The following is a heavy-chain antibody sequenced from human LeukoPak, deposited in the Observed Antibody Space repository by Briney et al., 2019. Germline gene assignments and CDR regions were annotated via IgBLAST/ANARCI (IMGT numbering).Heavy chain of an antibody. D-gene: IGHD1-1*01. CDR3: ARLNGGY. Sequence: SETLSLTCTVSGDSISSSSYYWAWIRQPPGKGLEWVGYIDYSGSNNYNPSLRSRVTISVDRSKNQFSLKVRSVTAADTAVYYCARLNGGYWGQGTLVTVSS. CDR1: GDSISSSSYY. V-gene: IGHV4-61*05. J-gene: IGHJ4*02. CDR2: IDYSGSN.